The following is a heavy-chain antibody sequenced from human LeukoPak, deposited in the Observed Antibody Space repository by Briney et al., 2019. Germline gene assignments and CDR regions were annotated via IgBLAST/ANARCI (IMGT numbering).Heavy chain of an antibody. Sequence: TGGSLRLSCAASGFTFSSYSMIWVRQAPGKGLEWVSYISSGSSTRCYGDSVKGRFTISRDNAKNSLYLPMNSLRDEDTAVYYCARGDDDYVRYFDYWGQGTLVAVSS. J-gene: IGHJ4*02. CDR1: GFTFSSYS. V-gene: IGHV3-48*02. D-gene: IGHD4-17*01. CDR3: ARGDDDYVRYFDY. CDR2: ISSGSSTR.